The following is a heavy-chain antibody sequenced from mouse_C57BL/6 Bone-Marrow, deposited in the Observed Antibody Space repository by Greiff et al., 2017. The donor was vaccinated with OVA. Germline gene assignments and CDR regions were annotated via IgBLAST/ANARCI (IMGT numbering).Heavy chain of an antibody. CDR2: ISNGGGST. Sequence: EVQLVESGGGLVQPGGSLKLSCAASGFTFSDYYMYWVRQTPEKRLEWVAYISNGGGSTYYPDTVKGRFTISRDNAKNTLYLQMSRLKSEDTAMYYCAREYYSNPWFAYWGQGTLVTVSA. D-gene: IGHD2-5*01. V-gene: IGHV5-12*01. J-gene: IGHJ3*01. CDR3: AREYYSNPWFAY. CDR1: GFTFSDYY.